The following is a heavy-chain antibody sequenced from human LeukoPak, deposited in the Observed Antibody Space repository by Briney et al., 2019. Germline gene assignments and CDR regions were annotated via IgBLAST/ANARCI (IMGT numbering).Heavy chain of an antibody. D-gene: IGHD6-19*01. CDR3: AKDNMSGWYLDY. CDR2: ITNDGSST. CDR1: GLTFSSHW. J-gene: IGHJ4*02. V-gene: IGHV3-74*01. Sequence: GGSLRLSCAASGLTFSSHWMHWVRQAPGKGLVWVSRITNDGSSTTYADSVKGRFTISRDNAKNMLYLQVNSLRAEDTAVYYCAKDNMSGWYLDYWGQGTLVTVSS.